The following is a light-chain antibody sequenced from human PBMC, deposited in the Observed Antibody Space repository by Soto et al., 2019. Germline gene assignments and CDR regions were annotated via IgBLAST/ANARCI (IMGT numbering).Light chain of an antibody. Sequence: DIRMTQSPSTLSASVGDRVTITCRASQSISSWLAWFQQKPGKAPKLLIYQASTLQSGFPSRFSGSGSGTEFTLTISSLQPDDFATYYCQQYNGYSETFGQGTKV. CDR2: QAS. CDR1: QSISSW. V-gene: IGKV1-5*03. CDR3: QQYNGYSET. J-gene: IGKJ1*01.